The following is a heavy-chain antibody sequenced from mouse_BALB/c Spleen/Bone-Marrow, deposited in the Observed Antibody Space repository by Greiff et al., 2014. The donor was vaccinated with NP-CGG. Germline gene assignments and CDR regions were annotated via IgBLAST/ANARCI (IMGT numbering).Heavy chain of an antibody. CDR2: ISDGGNYT. CDR3: AGTWEAMDY. J-gene: IGHJ4*01. Sequence: EVNVVESGGGLVKPGGSLKLSCAASGFTFSDYYMYWVRQTPEKRLEWVATISDGGNYTYYPDSVKGRFTISRDKAKNNLYLQMGSLKSEDTAMYYCAGTWEAMDYWGQGTSVTVSS. V-gene: IGHV5-4*02. CDR1: GFTFSDYY. D-gene: IGHD3-3*01.